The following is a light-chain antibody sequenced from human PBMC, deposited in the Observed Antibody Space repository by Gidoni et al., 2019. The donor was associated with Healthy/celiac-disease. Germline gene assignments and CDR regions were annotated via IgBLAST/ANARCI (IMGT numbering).Light chain of an antibody. CDR2: DAS. CDR1: QSVSSY. CDR3: QQRSNWPPTWT. J-gene: IGKJ1*01. V-gene: IGKV3-11*01. Sequence: EIVLTQSTATLSLSPGERANLSCRASQSVSSYLAWYQQKPGQAPRLLLYDASNRATCIPARFSGSGSGTDFTLTISSLEPEDFAVYYCQQRSNWPPTWTFGQGTKVEIK.